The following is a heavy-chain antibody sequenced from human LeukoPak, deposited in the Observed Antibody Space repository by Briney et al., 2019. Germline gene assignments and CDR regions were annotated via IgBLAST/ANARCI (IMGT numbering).Heavy chain of an antibody. CDR2: IHTDDST. CDR1: GFTVSSNY. J-gene: IGHJ4*02. Sequence: GGSLRLSCAASGFTVSSNYMTWVRQAPGKGLEWVSLIHTDDSTFYADSVKGRFTISRDNSKNTMYLRMNSLRAEDTAVYYCATDVNTPIGYWGQGTLVTVSS. CDR3: ATDVNTPIGY. V-gene: IGHV3-53*01. D-gene: IGHD6-13*01.